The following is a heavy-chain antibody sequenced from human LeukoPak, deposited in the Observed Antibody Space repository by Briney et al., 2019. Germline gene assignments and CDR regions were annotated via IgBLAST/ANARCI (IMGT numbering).Heavy chain of an antibody. Sequence: GGSLRLSCAASGFTFNNYAMHWVRQAPGKGLEWVGRIKSKTDGGTTDYAAPVKGRFTISRDDSKNTLYLQRNSLKTEDTAVYYCTTMYYDFWSGYVYYFDYWGQGTLVTVSS. CDR2: IKSKTDGGTT. CDR3: TTMYYDFWSGYVYYFDY. CDR1: GFTFNNYA. D-gene: IGHD3-3*01. V-gene: IGHV3-15*01. J-gene: IGHJ4*02.